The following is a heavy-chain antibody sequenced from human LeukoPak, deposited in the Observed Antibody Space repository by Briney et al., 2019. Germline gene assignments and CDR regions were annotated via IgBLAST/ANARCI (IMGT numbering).Heavy chain of an antibody. J-gene: IGHJ4*02. V-gene: IGHV4-34*01. CDR2: INHSGST. CDR3: ARIAVAGTGYFDY. D-gene: IGHD6-19*01. CDR1: GGSFSGYY. Sequence: KSSETLSLTCAVYGGSFSGYYWSWIRQPPGKGLEWIGEINHSGSTNYNPSLKSRVTISVDTSKNQFSLKLSSATAADTAVYYCARIAVAGTGYFDYWGQGTLVTVSS.